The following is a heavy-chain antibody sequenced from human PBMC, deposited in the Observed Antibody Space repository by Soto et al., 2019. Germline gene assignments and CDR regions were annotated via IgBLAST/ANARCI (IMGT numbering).Heavy chain of an antibody. D-gene: IGHD1-1*01. V-gene: IGHV6-1*01. CDR2: TYYRSKWYN. CDR1: GDSVSSNSAA. CDR3: ARSEPTSILLEGSTNWRNHLSYPTRRSSDL. Sequence: PSQTLSLTCAISGDSVSSNSAAWNWIRQSPSRGLEWLGRTYYRSKWYNDYAVSVKSRITINPDTSKNQFSLQLNSVTPEDTAVYYCARSEPTSILLEGSTNWRNHLSYPTRRSSDL. J-gene: IGHJ2*01.